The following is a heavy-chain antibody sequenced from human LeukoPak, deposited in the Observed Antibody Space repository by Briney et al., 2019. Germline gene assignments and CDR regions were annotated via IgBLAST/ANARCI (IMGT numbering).Heavy chain of an antibody. Sequence: SETLSLTCTVSGGSISSGSYYWSWIRQPAGKGLEWIGRIYTSGSTNYNPSLKSRVTISVGTSKNQFSLKLSSVTAADTAVYYCARGRLDSSGYTFDYWGQGTLVTVSS. D-gene: IGHD3-22*01. J-gene: IGHJ4*02. CDR2: IYTSGST. V-gene: IGHV4-61*02. CDR3: ARGRLDSSGYTFDY. CDR1: GGSISSGSYY.